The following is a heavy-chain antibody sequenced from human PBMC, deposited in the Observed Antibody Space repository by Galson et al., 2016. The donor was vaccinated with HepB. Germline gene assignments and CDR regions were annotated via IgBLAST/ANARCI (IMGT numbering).Heavy chain of an antibody. J-gene: IGHJ5*02. CDR2: IYYSGST. CDR1: GGSISSSRYY. CDR3: ASRFRRTAWYSTHGFDP. Sequence: ETLSLTCTVSGGSISSSRYYWAWIRQPPGKGLEWMGSIYYSGSTYYTPSLTSRVTISVDSSKNQFSLKLTSVTVADTAVYYCASRFRRTAWYSTHGFDPWGQGTLVTVSS. V-gene: IGHV4-39*01. D-gene: IGHD2-15*01.